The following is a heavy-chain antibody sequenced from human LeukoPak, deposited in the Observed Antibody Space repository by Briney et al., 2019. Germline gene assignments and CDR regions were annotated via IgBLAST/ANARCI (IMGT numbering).Heavy chain of an antibody. D-gene: IGHD1-1*01. CDR2: INIDGSTT. J-gene: IGHJ4*02. V-gene: IGHV3-74*01. CDR3: ISDHTGHDDY. Sequence: AGGSLRLSCAASGFSFSSYWRHWVRQAPGKGLVWVSRINIDGSTTTYADSVKGRFTISRDNAKNTLSLQMNSLRADDTAVYYCISDHTGHDDYWGQGTLVTVSS. CDR1: GFSFSSYW.